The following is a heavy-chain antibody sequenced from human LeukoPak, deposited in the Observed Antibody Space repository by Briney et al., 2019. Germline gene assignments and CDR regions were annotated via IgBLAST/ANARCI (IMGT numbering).Heavy chain of an antibody. D-gene: IGHD4-17*01. CDR3: ARVGDGDYGGSYFDY. J-gene: IGHJ4*02. Sequence: ASVKVSCKASGYTFTSYYMHWVRQAPGQGLEWMGIINPSGGSTSYAQKFQGRVTMTRDTSTSTVYMELSSLRSEDTAVYYCARVGDGDYGGSYFDYWGQGTLVTVSS. CDR1: GYTFTSYY. V-gene: IGHV1-46*01. CDR2: INPSGGST.